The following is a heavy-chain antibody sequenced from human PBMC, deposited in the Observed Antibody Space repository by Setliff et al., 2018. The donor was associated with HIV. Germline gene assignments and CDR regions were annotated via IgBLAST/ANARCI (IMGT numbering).Heavy chain of an antibody. CDR1: GFTVTNHY. V-gene: IGHV3-23*01. CDR3: AKDRVGYCSSISCPGGFDY. J-gene: IGHJ4*02. Sequence: PGGSLRLSCAASGFTVTNHYMSWVRQAPGKGLEWVSAISGSGGSTYYADSVKGRFTISRDKSKNTVYLQMYSLRAEDTALYYCAKDRVGYCSSISCPGGFDYWGQGTLVTV. D-gene: IGHD2-2*03. CDR2: ISGSGGST.